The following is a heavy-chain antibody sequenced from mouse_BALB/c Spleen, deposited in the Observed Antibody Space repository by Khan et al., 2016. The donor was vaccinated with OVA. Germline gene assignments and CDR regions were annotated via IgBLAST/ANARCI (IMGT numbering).Heavy chain of an antibody. Sequence: EVQLVESGGDLVKPGGSLKLSCAASGFTFSSYSMSWVRQTPDKRLEWVASISSGGDYTYYPDIVKGRFTISRDNAKNTLYLQMSMLKSEDTAMYYCASHLTGSFAYWGQGTLVTVSA. CDR1: GFTFSSYS. CDR2: ISSGGDYT. V-gene: IGHV5-6*01. D-gene: IGHD4-1*01. J-gene: IGHJ3*01. CDR3: ASHLTGSFAY.